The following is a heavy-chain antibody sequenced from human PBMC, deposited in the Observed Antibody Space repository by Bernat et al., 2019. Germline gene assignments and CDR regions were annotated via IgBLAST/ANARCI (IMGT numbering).Heavy chain of an antibody. D-gene: IGHD3-3*01. CDR3: ARLPYYDFWSGYYSSYMDV. CDR1: GYSFTSYW. CDR2: IYPGDSDT. J-gene: IGHJ6*03. Sequence: EVQLVQSGAEVKKPGESLKISCKGSGYSFTSYWIGWVRQMPGKGLEWMGIIYPGDSDTRYSPSFQGQVTISADKSISTAYLQWSSLKASETAMYYCARLPYYDFWSGYYSSYMDVWGKGTTVTVSS. V-gene: IGHV5-51*01.